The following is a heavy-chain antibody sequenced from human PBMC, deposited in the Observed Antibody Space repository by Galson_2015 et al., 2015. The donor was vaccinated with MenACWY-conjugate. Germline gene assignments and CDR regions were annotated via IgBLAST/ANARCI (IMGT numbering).Heavy chain of an antibody. V-gene: IGHV3-74*01. CDR2: INEDGSST. J-gene: IGHJ4*02. CDR3: ARGLVGGNSRAVYFDF. Sequence: SLRLSCAASGFTFSSHWMHWVRQAPGKGLVWVSRINEDGSSTSYADSVKGRFTISRDNAKNTLYLQMNSLRAEDTAVYYCARGLVGGNSRAVYFDFWGQGTLVTVSS. CDR1: GFTFSSHW. D-gene: IGHD1-26*01.